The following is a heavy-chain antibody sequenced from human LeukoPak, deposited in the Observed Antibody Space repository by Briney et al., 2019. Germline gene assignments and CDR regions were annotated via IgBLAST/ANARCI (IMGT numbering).Heavy chain of an antibody. CDR2: INPNSGGT. CDR1: GYTFTGYY. V-gene: IGHV1-2*04. D-gene: IGHD2-2*02. J-gene: IGHJ4*02. Sequence: ASVKVSCKASGYTFTGYYMHWVRQAPGQGLEWMGWINPNSGGTNYAQKLQGWVTMTRDTSISTAYMELSRLRSDDTAVYYCARGDCSSTSCYNYWGQGTLVTVSS. CDR3: ARGDCSSTSCYNY.